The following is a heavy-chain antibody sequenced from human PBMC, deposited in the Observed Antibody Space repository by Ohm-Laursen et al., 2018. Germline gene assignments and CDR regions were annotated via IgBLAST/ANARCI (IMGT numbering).Heavy chain of an antibody. Sequence: GTLSLTCSVSGYSISSGYFWGWIRQPPGKGLEWIGAIYHSGSTYYNPSLKSRVTISVDTSKNQFSLKLSSVTAADTAVYYCARGHYGDSFDYWGQGTLDTVSS. V-gene: IGHV4-38-2*02. J-gene: IGHJ4*02. D-gene: IGHD4-17*01. CDR3: ARGHYGDSFDY. CDR1: GYSISSGYF. CDR2: IYHSGST.